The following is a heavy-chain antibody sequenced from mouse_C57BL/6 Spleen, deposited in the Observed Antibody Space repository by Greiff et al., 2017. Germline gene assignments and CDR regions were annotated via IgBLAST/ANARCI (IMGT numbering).Heavy chain of an antibody. CDR3: ARDGGGDY. J-gene: IGHJ2*01. CDR1: GFTFSSYG. D-gene: IGHD1-2*01. CDR2: ISSGGSYT. V-gene: IGHV5-6*01. Sequence: EVKVVESGGDLVKPGGSLKLSCAASGFTFSSYGMSWVRQTPDKRLEWVATISSGGSYTYYPDSVKGRFTISRDNAKNTLYLQMSSLKSEDTAMYYCARDGGGDYWGQGTTLTVSS.